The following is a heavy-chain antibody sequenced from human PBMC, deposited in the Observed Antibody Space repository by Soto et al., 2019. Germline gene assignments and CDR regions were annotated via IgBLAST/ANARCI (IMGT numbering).Heavy chain of an antibody. D-gene: IGHD3-3*01. CDR1: GFTFSSYG. Sequence: QVQLVESGGGVVQPGRSLRLSCAASGFTFSSYGMHWVRQAPGKGLEWVAVISYDGSNKYYADSVKGRFTISRDNSKNTLYLQMNSVGAEDTAVYYCASNYDFWSMDVWGQGTTVTVSS. V-gene: IGHV3-30*03. J-gene: IGHJ6*02. CDR3: ASNYDFWSMDV. CDR2: ISYDGSNK.